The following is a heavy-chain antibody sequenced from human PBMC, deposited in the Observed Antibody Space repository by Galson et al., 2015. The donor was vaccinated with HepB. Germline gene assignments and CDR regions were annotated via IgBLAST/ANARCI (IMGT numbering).Heavy chain of an antibody. V-gene: IGHV3-15*01. CDR3: NKDRPSTVTTYVDY. CDR2: IKSKTYGETT. J-gene: IGHJ4*02. Sequence: SLRLSCAASGFTFSNAWMSWVRQVPGKGLEWVGRIKSKTYGETTDYAAPVKGRFTISRDDSKNTLYLQMNSLKTEDTAVYYCNKDRPSTVTTYVDYWGQGTLVTVSS. D-gene: IGHD4-17*01. CDR1: GFTFSNAW.